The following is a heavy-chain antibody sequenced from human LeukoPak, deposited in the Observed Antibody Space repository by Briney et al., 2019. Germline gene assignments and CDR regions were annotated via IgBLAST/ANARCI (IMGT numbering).Heavy chain of an antibody. Sequence: SETLSLACTISGGSVSDYYWSWIRQSPGKGLEWIGYIYHTGSTSYSPSLKSRVTISADTSQNQFSLKLSSVTAADTAVYYCATRKLGNDYWGQGTLVTVSS. CDR2: IYHTGST. J-gene: IGHJ4*02. CDR3: ATRKLGNDY. CDR1: GGSVSDYY. V-gene: IGHV4-59*02. D-gene: IGHD7-27*01.